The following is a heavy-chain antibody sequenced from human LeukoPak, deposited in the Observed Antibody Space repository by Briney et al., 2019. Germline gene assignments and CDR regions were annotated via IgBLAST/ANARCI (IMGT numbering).Heavy chain of an antibody. Sequence: ESGPALVKPTQTLTLTCTFSGFSLSTSGMRVSWIRQPPGKALEWLARIDWDDDKFYSTSLKTRLTISKDTSKNQVVLTMTNMDPVDTATYYCARTPYCGGDCYVDYWGQGTLSPSPQ. CDR3: ARTPYCGGDCYVDY. CDR2: IDWDDDK. V-gene: IGHV2-70*04. CDR1: GFSLSTSGMR. D-gene: IGHD2-21*02. J-gene: IGHJ4*02.